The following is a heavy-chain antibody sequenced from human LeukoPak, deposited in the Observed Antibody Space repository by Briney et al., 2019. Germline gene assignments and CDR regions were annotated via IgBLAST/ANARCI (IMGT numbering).Heavy chain of an antibody. V-gene: IGHV4-30-4*01. D-gene: IGHD4-23*01. J-gene: IGHJ4*02. CDR3: ARDLLNEGNHLDY. CDR1: GGSISSGDYY. CDR2: IYYSGSA. Sequence: SQTLSLTCTVSGGSISSGDYYWSWIRQPPGKGLEWIGYIYYSGSAHYNPSLKSRVTISVDTSKNQFSLKLSSVTAADTAVYYCARDLLNEGNHLDYWGQGTLVTVSS.